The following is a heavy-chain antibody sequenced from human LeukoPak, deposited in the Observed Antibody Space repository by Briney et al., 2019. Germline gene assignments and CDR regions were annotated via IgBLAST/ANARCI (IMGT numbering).Heavy chain of an antibody. V-gene: IGHV1-18*01. Sequence: GAPVKVSCKASGYTFTSYGISWVRQAPGQGLEWMGWISAYNGNTNYAQKLQGRVTMTTDTSTSTAYMELRSLRSDDTAVYYCARGRYYYGSGSPDFDYWGQGTLVTVSS. CDR2: ISAYNGNT. D-gene: IGHD3-10*01. J-gene: IGHJ4*02. CDR1: GYTFTSYG. CDR3: ARGRYYYGSGSPDFDY.